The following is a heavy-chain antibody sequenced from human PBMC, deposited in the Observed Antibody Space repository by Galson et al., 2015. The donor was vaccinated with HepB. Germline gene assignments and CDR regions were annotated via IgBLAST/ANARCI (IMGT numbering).Heavy chain of an antibody. CDR2: ISSSSSYI. CDR1: GFTFSSYS. J-gene: IGHJ6*02. D-gene: IGHD6-19*01. Sequence: SLRLSCAASGFTFSSYSMNWVRQAPGKGLEWVSSISSSSSYIYYADSVKGRFTISRDNAKNSLYLQMNSLRAEDTAVYYCARDKPSSGWLRNYYYYYGMDVWGQGTTVTVSS. CDR3: ARDKPSSGWLRNYYYYYGMDV. V-gene: IGHV3-21*01.